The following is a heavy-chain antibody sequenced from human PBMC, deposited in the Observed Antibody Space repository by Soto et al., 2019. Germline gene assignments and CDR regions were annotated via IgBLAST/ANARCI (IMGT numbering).Heavy chain of an antibody. D-gene: IGHD3-10*01. CDR3: AKTRGPHYYYGMDV. V-gene: IGHV3-30*02. CDR1: GFTFSSYC. J-gene: IGHJ6*02. CDR2: IWYDGSNK. Sequence: GGSLRLSCAASGFTFSSYCMHWVRQAPGKGLEWVAVIWYDGSNKYNADSVKGRFTISRDNSKNTLYLQMNSLRAEDTAVYYCAKTRGPHYYYGMDVWGQGTTVTVSS.